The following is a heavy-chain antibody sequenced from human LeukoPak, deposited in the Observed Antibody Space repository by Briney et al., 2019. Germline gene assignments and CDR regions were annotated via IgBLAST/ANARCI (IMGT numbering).Heavy chain of an antibody. CDR3: ARASGYTSGWYDDAFDI. CDR1: GFTFSSYS. D-gene: IGHD6-19*01. CDR2: ISSSSSYI. V-gene: IGHV3-21*01. J-gene: IGHJ3*02. Sequence: GGSLRLSCAASGFTFSSYSMNWVRQAPGKGLEWVSSISSSSSYIYYADSVKGRFTISRDNAKNSLYLQMNSLRAEDTAVYCCARASGYTSGWYDDAFDIWGQATMVTVSS.